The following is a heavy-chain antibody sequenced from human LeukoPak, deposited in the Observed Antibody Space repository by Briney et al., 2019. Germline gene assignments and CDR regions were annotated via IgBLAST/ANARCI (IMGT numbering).Heavy chain of an antibody. D-gene: IGHD2-8*01. Sequence: SVKVSCKASGGTFSTYAISWVRQAPEQGLEWMGGIIPKFGTANYAQKLQGRVTITADESTSTAHMELSTLTSEDTAVYYCARGGVRYYYYMDVWGTGTTVSVSS. CDR3: ARGGVRYYYYMDV. CDR2: IIPKFGTA. J-gene: IGHJ6*03. V-gene: IGHV1-69*13. CDR1: GGTFSTYA.